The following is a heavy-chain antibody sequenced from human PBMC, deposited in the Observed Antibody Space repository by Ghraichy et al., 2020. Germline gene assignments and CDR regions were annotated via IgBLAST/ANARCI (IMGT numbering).Heavy chain of an antibody. J-gene: IGHJ6*02. Sequence: SETLSLTCTVSGGSISSSSYYWGWIRQPPGKGLEWIGSIYYSGSTYYNPSLKSRVTISVDTSKNQFSLKLSSVTAADTAVYYCASEPPIFGGDYMGAYYYYGMDVWGQGTTVTVSS. V-gene: IGHV4-39*01. CDR3: ASEPPIFGGDYMGAYYYYGMDV. D-gene: IGHD3-3*01. CDR1: GGSISSSSYY. CDR2: IYYSGST.